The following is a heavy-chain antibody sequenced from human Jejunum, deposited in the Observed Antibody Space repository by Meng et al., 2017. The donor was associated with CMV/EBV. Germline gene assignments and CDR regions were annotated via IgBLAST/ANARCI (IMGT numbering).Heavy chain of an antibody. D-gene: IGHD3-3*01. CDR2: ISGNSGST. CDR3: ASRPGAIFGVVIIPNFDY. J-gene: IGHJ4*02. CDR1: TRND. Sequence: TRNDMCWGRQAPGKGLEWVAGISGNSGSTYYADSVKGRFSISRDNSKNTVYLQMNSLRAEDTAVYYCASRPGAIFGVVIIPNFDYWGQGTRATVSS. V-gene: IGHV3-23*01.